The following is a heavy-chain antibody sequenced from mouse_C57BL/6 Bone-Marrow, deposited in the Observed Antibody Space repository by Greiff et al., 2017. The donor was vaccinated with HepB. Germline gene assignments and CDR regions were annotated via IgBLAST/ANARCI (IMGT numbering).Heavy chain of an antibody. D-gene: IGHD1-1*01. CDR3: ARRRSSYYWFAY. CDR1: GFTFSSYG. CDR2: SSSGGSYT. J-gene: IGHJ3*01. V-gene: IGHV5-6*02. Sequence: EVKVVESGGDLVKPGGSLKLSCAASGFTFSSYGMSWVRQTPDKGLAWVATSSSGGSYTYYPDSVKGRFTISRDNAKNTLYLQMSSLKSEDTAMYYCARRRSSYYWFAYWGQGTLVTVSA.